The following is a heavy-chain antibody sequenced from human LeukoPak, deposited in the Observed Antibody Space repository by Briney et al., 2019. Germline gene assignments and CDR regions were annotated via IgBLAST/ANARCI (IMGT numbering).Heavy chain of an antibody. CDR1: GYTFTSYY. CDR2: INPSGGST. D-gene: IGHD2-15*01. CDR3: ARGYCSGGSCRTADAFDI. Sequence: ASVKVSCKASGYTFTSYYMHWVRQAPGQGLEWMGIINPSGGSTSYAQKFQGRVTMTRDTSTSTVYMELSSLRSGDTAVYYCARGYCSGGSCRTADAFDIWGQGTMVTVSS. V-gene: IGHV1-46*01. J-gene: IGHJ3*02.